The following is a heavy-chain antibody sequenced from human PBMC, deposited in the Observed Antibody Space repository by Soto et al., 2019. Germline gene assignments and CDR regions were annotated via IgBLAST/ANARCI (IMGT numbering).Heavy chain of an antibody. CDR1: GASIRNYY. V-gene: IGHV4-59*01. J-gene: IGHJ4*02. D-gene: IGHD1-26*01. Sequence: QVHLQESGPGLVKPSETLSLTCTVSGASIRNYYWSWIRQPPGKGLEWIGFSYYSGSTNYNPSLNSRVTMSVDTSKNQFSLKLTSVTAADTAVYYCARDQNGSPHFDYWGQRILVTVSS. CDR3: ARDQNGSPHFDY. CDR2: SYYSGST.